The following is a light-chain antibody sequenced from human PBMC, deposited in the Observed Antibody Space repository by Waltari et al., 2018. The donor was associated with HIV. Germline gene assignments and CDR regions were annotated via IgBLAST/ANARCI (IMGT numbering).Light chain of an antibody. CDR2: EVN. V-gene: IGLV2-8*01. CDR1: SSDVDGYEY. CDR3: ASYGDTNRVL. J-gene: IGLJ6*01. Sequence: QSALTQPPSASGSLVQSVTISCTGTSSDVDGYEYVSWYQPHPDKAPKLIIYEVNKRRSGVPDRFSGSKSDNTASLTVAGLQDDDEAHYYCASYGDTNRVLFGGGTRVSVL.